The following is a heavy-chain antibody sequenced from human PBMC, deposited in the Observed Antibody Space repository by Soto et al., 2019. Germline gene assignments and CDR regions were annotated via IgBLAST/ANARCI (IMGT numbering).Heavy chain of an antibody. D-gene: IGHD1-26*01. J-gene: IGHJ6*02. Sequence: GGSLRLSCAASGFTFSSYAMSWVRQAPGKGLEWVSAISGSGGSTYYADSVKGRFTISRDNSKNTLYLQMNSLRAEDTAVYYCAKRDKKLGATYYGMDVWGQGTTVTVSS. CDR2: ISGSGGST. CDR3: AKRDKKLGATYYGMDV. V-gene: IGHV3-23*01. CDR1: GFTFSSYA.